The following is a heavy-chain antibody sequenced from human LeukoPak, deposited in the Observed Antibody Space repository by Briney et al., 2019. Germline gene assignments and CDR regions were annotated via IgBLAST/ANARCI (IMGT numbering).Heavy chain of an antibody. CDR1: GGSITSSSYY. D-gene: IGHD3-22*01. V-gene: IGHV4-39*07. Sequence: PSETLSLTCTVSGGSITSSSYYWGWIRQSPGKGLEWIGEINHSGSTNYNPSLKSRVTISVDTPKNQFSLKLSSVTAADTAVYYCARVFCESSGCYYYMDVWGKGTTVTVSS. CDR2: INHSGST. CDR3: ARVFCESSGCYYYMDV. J-gene: IGHJ6*03.